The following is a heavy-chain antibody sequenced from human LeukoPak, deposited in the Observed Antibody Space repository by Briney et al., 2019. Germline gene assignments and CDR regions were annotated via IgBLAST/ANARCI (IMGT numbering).Heavy chain of an antibody. V-gene: IGHV4-61*01. Sequence: PSETLSLTCTVSGVSVSSGSYYWSWIRQPPGKGLEWIGYIYYSGSTNYNPSLKSRVTISVDTSKNQLSLKLSSVTAADTAVYYCARAGSGWYKGYWGQGTLVTVSS. J-gene: IGHJ4*02. CDR2: IYYSGST. CDR1: GVSVSSGSYY. D-gene: IGHD6-19*01. CDR3: ARAGSGWYKGY.